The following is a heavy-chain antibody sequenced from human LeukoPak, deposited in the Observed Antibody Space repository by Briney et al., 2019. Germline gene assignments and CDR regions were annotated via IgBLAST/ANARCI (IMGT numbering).Heavy chain of an antibody. J-gene: IGHJ4*02. CDR2: ISWDGGST. Sequence: GGSLRLSCAASGFTFDDYTMHWVRQAPGKGMEWVSLISWDGGSTYYADSVKGRFTISRDNSKNSLYLQMNSPRTEDTALYYCAKDIHKMATPGGYFDYWGQGTLVTVSS. V-gene: IGHV3-43*01. CDR3: AKDIHKMATPGGYFDY. D-gene: IGHD5-24*01. CDR1: GFTFDDYT.